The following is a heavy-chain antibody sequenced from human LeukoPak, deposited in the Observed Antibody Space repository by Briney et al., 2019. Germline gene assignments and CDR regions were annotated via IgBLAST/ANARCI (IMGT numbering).Heavy chain of an antibody. CDR2: ISAYNGNT. CDR1: VYTFTSYG. V-gene: IGHV1-18*01. CDR3: AKSPCSGGSCADDY. Sequence: GASVTVSCKASVYTFTSYGISWVRQAPGQGLEWMGWISAYNGNTNYAQKLQGRVTMTTDTSTSTAYMELRSLRSDDTAVYYCAKSPCSGGSCADDYWGQGTLVTVSS. J-gene: IGHJ4*02. D-gene: IGHD2-15*01.